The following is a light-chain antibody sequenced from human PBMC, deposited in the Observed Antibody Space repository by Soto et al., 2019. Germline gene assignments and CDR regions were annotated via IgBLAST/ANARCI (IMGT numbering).Light chain of an antibody. J-gene: IGKJ1*01. Sequence: DTQMPQSPSSLSASVGDRVTITCRASQSISSYLNWYQQKPGKAPKFLIYAASSLQSGVPSRFSGSGSGTDFTLTISSLQPEDFATYYCQQSYSIPLTFGQGTKVEIK. V-gene: IGKV1-39*01. CDR3: QQSYSIPLT. CDR2: AAS. CDR1: QSISSY.